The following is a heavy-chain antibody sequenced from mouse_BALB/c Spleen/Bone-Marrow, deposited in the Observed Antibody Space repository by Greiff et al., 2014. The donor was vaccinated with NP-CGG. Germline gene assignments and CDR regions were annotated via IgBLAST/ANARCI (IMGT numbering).Heavy chain of an antibody. CDR2: IWGGGIT. D-gene: IGHD4-1*01. J-gene: IGHJ2*01. CDR3: AKLNWDEGDY. V-gene: IGHV2-6-5*01. Sequence: VMLVESGPGLVAPSQSLSITCTVSGFSLTDYGVSWIRQPPGKGLEWLGVIWGGGITYNNSTLKTRLSISKDNSKNQVFLKMNSPQTDDTARYYCAKLNWDEGDYWGQGTTLTVSS. CDR1: GFSLTDYG.